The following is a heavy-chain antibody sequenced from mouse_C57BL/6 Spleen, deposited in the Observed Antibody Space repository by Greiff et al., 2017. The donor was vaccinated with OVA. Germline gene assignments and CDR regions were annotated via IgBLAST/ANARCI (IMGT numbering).Heavy chain of an antibody. CDR3: ARGGAAQAKDAMDY. Sequence: VQLQESGAELARPGASVKLSCKASGYTFTSYGISWVKQRTGQGLEWIGEIYPRSGNTYYNEKFKGKATLTADKSSSTAYMELRSLTSEDSAVYFCARGGAAQAKDAMDYWGQGTSVTVSS. J-gene: IGHJ4*01. CDR2: IYPRSGNT. V-gene: IGHV1-81*01. CDR1: GYTFTSYG. D-gene: IGHD3-2*02.